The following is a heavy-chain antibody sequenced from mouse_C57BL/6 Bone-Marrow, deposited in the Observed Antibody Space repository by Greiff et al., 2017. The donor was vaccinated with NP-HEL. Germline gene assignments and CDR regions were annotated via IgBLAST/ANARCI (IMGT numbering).Heavy chain of an antibody. V-gene: IGHV1-64*01. CDR3: ARRLYYINLSRYFDV. CDR1: GYTFTSYW. D-gene: IGHD2-5*01. J-gene: IGHJ1*03. Sequence: VKLQQPGAELVKPGASVKLSCKASGYTFTSYWMHWVKQRPGQGLEWIGMIHPNSGSTNYNEKFKSTATLTVDKSSSTAYMQLSSLTSEDSAVYYCARRLYYINLSRYFDVWGTGTTVTVSS. CDR2: IHPNSGST.